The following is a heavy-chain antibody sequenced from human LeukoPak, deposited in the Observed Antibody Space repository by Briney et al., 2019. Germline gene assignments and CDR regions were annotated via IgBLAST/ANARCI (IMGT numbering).Heavy chain of an antibody. J-gene: IGHJ4*02. CDR1: GFTFSRYS. CDR3: ARGGGSSGWSQYYFDY. D-gene: IGHD6-19*01. Sequence: GGSLRLSCAASGFTFSRYSMNWVRQAPGKGLEWVANIKQDGSEKYYVDSVKGRFTISRDNAKNSLYLQMNSLRAEDTAVYYCARGGGSSGWSQYYFDYWGQGTLVTVSS. V-gene: IGHV3-7*01. CDR2: IKQDGSEK.